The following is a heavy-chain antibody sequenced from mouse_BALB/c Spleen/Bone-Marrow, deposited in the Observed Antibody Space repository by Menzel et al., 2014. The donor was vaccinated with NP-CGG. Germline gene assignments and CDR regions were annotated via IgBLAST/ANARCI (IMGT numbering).Heavy chain of an antibody. CDR3: ARGGLLRAMDY. CDR1: GYSFTGYF. V-gene: IGHV1-20*02. D-gene: IGHD2-3*01. Sequence: VQLQQSGPELVKPGASVKISCKASGYSFTGYFMNWVMRSHGKSLEWIGRINPYNGDTFYNQKFKGKATLTVDKSSSTAHMELRSLASEDSAVYYCARGGLLRAMDYWGQGTSVTVSS. J-gene: IGHJ4*01. CDR2: INPYNGDT.